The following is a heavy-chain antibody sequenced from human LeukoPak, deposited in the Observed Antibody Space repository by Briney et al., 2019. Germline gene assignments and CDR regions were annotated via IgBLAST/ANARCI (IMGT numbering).Heavy chain of an antibody. CDR3: ARHPSTVTIKSFDY. V-gene: IGHV4-39*01. J-gene: IGHJ4*02. D-gene: IGHD4-17*01. Sequence: KPSETLSLTCTVSGGSISSSSYYWGWIRQPPGKGLEWIGSIYYSGSSYYNPSLNRRVTISVDTSKNQFSLKLSSVTAADPAVYYCARHPSTVTIKSFDYWGQGTLCTVSS. CDR2: IYYSGSS. CDR1: GGSISSSSYY.